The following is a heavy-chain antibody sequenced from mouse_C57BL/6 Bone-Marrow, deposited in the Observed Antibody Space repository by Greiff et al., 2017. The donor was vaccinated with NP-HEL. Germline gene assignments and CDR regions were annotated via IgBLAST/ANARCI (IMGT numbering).Heavy chain of an antibody. Sequence: VMLVESGAELARPGASVKLSRKASGYTFTSYGISWVKQRTGQGLEWIGEIYPRSGNTYYNEKFKGKATLTADKSSSTAYMELRILTSEDSAVYFCARSPHYYGSSYWYFDVWGTGTTVTVSS. CDR1: GYTFTSYG. CDR3: ARSPHYYGSSYWYFDV. D-gene: IGHD1-1*01. J-gene: IGHJ1*03. CDR2: IYPRSGNT. V-gene: IGHV1-81*01.